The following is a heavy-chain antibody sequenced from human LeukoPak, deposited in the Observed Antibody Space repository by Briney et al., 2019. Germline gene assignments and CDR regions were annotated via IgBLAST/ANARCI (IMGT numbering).Heavy chain of an antibody. Sequence: SETLSLTCAVYGGSFSGYYWSWIRQPPGKGLEWIGEINHSGSTNYNPSLKSRVTISVDTSKNQFSLKLSSVTAADTAVYYCARYSSGWSVDYWGQGTLVTVSS. D-gene: IGHD6-19*01. CDR2: INHSGST. CDR1: GGSFSGYY. V-gene: IGHV4-34*01. J-gene: IGHJ4*02. CDR3: ARYSSGWSVDY.